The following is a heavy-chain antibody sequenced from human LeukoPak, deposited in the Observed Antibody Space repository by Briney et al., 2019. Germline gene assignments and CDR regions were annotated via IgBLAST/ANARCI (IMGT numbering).Heavy chain of an antibody. J-gene: IGHJ6*03. V-gene: IGHV1-8*03. CDR1: GYTFNAYY. CDR2: MNPNSGNT. CDR3: ARSRRDYYYYMDV. Sequence: GASVKVSCKASGYTFNAYYIHWVRQAPGQGLEWMGWMNPNSGNTGYAQKFQGRVTITRNTSISTAYMELSSLRSEDTAVYYCARSRRDYYYYMDVWGKGTTVTVSS.